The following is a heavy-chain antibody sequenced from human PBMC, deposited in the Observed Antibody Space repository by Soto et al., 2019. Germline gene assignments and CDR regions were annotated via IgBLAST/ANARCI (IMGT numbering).Heavy chain of an antibody. CDR3: ARPSGAGTPSGGAFDI. CDR2: INPNSGGT. J-gene: IGHJ3*02. D-gene: IGHD6-19*01. Sequence: ASVKVSCKASGYTFTGYYMHWVRQAPGQGLEWMGWINPNSGGTNYAQKFQGWVTMTRDTSISTAYMELSRLRSDDTAVYYCARPSGAGTPSGGAFDIWGQGTMVTVSS. CDR1: GYTFTGYY. V-gene: IGHV1-2*04.